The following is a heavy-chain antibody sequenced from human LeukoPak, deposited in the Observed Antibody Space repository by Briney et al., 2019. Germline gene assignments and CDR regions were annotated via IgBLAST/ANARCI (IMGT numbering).Heavy chain of an antibody. CDR3: ARDSAHYYDSSGIEY. V-gene: IGHV4-38-2*02. CDR2: IYHSGST. J-gene: IGHJ4*02. CDR1: GYSISNGYY. D-gene: IGHD3-22*01. Sequence: SETLSLTCTVSGYSISNGYYWGWIRQPPGKGLEWIGSIYHSGSTYYNPSLKSRVTISLDTSKNQFSLKLSSVTAADTAVYYCARDSAHYYDSSGIEYWGQGTLVTVSS.